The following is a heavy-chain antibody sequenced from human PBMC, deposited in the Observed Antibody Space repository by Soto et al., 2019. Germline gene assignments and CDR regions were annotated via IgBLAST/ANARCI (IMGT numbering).Heavy chain of an antibody. Sequence: GGSLRLSCAASGFTFSSYSMNWVRQAPGKGLEWVAFIRSNSSKKYYADSVKGRFTISRDNSKNTLYLQMNSLRAEDTAVYYCARDGLLYCSSTSCYGYFDYWGQGTLVTVSS. D-gene: IGHD2-2*01. CDR2: IRSNSSKK. V-gene: IGHV3-21*01. J-gene: IGHJ4*02. CDR1: GFTFSSYS. CDR3: ARDGLLYCSSTSCYGYFDY.